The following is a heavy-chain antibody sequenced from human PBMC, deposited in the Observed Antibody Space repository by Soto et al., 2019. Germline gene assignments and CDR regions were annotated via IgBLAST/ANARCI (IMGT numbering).Heavy chain of an antibody. Sequence: GSLRLSCAASGFTFSSYSMNWVRQAPGKGLEWVSSISSSSSYIYYADSVKGRFTISRDNAKNSLYLQMNSLRAEDTAVYYCARVRSYYEDAFDIWGQGTMVTVSS. CDR1: GFTFSSYS. V-gene: IGHV3-21*01. J-gene: IGHJ3*02. CDR2: ISSSSSYI. CDR3: ARVRSYYEDAFDI. D-gene: IGHD3-22*01.